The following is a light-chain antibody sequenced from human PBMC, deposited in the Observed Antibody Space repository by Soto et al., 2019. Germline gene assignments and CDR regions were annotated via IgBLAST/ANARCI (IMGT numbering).Light chain of an antibody. CDR2: GAS. J-gene: IGKJ2*01. Sequence: DIQMTQSPYSLSASVGDRVTITCRASQSISSHLNWYQQKPGKAPKLLVYGASSLQSGVPSRFSGSGSATEFTLIISSLQLEDFATYYCQQSYITPRTCGQGTKLEIK. CDR3: QQSYITPRT. V-gene: IGKV1-39*01. CDR1: QSISSH.